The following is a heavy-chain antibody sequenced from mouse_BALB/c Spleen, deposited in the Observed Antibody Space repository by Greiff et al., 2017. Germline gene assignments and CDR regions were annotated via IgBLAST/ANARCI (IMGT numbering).Heavy chain of an antibody. CDR2: INSNGGST. CDR3: ARGGGNYYFDY. V-gene: IGHV5-6-3*01. Sequence: EVKVVESGGGLVQPGGSLKLSCAASGFTFSSYGMSWVRQTPDKRLELVATINSNGGSTYYPDSVKGRFTISRDNAKNTLYLQMSSLKSEDTAMYYCARGGGNYYFDYWGQGTTLTVSS. CDR1: GFTFSSYG. D-gene: IGHD2-1*01. J-gene: IGHJ2*01.